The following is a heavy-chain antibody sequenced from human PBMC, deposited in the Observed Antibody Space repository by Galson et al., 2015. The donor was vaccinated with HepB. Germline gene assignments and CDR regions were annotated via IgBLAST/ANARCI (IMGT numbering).Heavy chain of an antibody. Sequence: SLRLSCAASGFTFSSYAMHWVRQAPGKGLEWVAVISYDGSNKYYADSVKGRFTISRDNSKNTLYLQMNSLRAEDTAVYYCARDYSGSYQGWYFDLWGRGTLVTVSS. J-gene: IGHJ2*01. CDR2: ISYDGSNK. CDR3: ARDYSGSYQGWYFDL. V-gene: IGHV3-30-3*01. D-gene: IGHD1-26*01. CDR1: GFTFSSYA.